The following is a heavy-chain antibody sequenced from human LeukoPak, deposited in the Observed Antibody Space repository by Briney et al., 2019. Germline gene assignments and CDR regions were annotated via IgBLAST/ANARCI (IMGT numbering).Heavy chain of an antibody. D-gene: IGHD6-19*01. V-gene: IGHV4-34*01. CDR1: GGSFSGYY. J-gene: IGHJ4*02. CDR2: INHSGST. Sequence: KPSETLSLTCAGSGGSFSGYYWSWIRQPPGKGREWIGEINHSGSTNYNPSLKSRVTISVDTSKNQFSLKLSSVTAADTAVYYCARFTFGYSSGWNFDYWGQGTLVTVSS. CDR3: ARFTFGYSSGWNFDY.